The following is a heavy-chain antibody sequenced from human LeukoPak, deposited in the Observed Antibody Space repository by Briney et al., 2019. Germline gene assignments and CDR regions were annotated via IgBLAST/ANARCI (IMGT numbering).Heavy chain of an antibody. Sequence: SETLSLTCAVSGYSISSGYYWGWIRQPPGEGLEWIGSIYHSGSTYYNPSLKSRVTISVETSKNQFSLKLSSVTAADTAVYYCARDLHYYDSSSQMVYYFDYWGQGTLVTVSS. V-gene: IGHV4-38-2*02. D-gene: IGHD3-22*01. J-gene: IGHJ4*02. CDR3: ARDLHYYDSSSQMVYYFDY. CDR1: GYSISSGYY. CDR2: IYHSGST.